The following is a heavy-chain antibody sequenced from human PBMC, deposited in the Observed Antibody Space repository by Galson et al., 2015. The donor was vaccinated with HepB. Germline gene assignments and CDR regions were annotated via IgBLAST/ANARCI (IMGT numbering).Heavy chain of an antibody. J-gene: IGHJ6*03. CDR2: IYSGGST. D-gene: IGHD2/OR15-2a*01. CDR1: GFTVSSNY. Sequence: SLRLSCAASGFTVSSNYMNWVRQAPGKGLEWVSVIYSGGSTYYADSVKGRFTISRDNSKNTLYLQMNSLRDEDTAVYYCARDAEYTYYYMDVWGKGTTVTVSS. V-gene: IGHV3-53*01. CDR3: ARDAEYTYYYMDV.